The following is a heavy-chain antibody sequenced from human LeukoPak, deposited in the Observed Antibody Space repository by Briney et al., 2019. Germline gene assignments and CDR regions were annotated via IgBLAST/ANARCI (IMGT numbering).Heavy chain of an antibody. CDR1: GGSISSHY. Sequence: PSETLSLTCTVSGGSISSHYWSWIRQPPGKGLEWIGYIYYSGSTNHNPSLKSRVTISVDTSKNQFSLKLSSVTAADTAVYYCASGAKYYYDSSGFFVSAFDIWGQGTMVTVSS. J-gene: IGHJ3*02. CDR3: ASGAKYYYDSSGFFVSAFDI. D-gene: IGHD3-22*01. CDR2: IYYSGST. V-gene: IGHV4-59*11.